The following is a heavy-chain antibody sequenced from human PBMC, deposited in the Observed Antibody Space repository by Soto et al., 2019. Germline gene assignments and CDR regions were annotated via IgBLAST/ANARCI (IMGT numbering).Heavy chain of an antibody. J-gene: IGHJ6*02. Sequence: SLRLSCAASGFTFSSYSMNWVRQAPGKGLEWVSYISSSSSTIYYADSVKGRFTISRDNAKNSLYLQMNSLRDEDTAVYYCARQEDYDFWSGYYFTEYYYGMDVWGQGTTVTVSS. D-gene: IGHD3-3*01. CDR3: ARQEDYDFWSGYYFTEYYYGMDV. V-gene: IGHV3-48*02. CDR1: GFTFSSYS. CDR2: ISSSSSTI.